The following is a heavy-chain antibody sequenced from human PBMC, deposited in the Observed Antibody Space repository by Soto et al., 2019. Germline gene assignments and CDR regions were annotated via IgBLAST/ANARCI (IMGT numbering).Heavy chain of an antibody. CDR1: GYTFSNYG. Sequence: ASVKVSCKAPGYTFSNYGITWVRQAPGQGLEWMGWISAYNGNTYYTQNLQDRVTMTTDTSTTTAYMELRSLRSDDTAVYYCARSSRGPVAVNLDYWGQGTLVTVSS. D-gene: IGHD3-10*01. CDR2: ISAYNGNT. CDR3: ARSSRGPVAVNLDY. V-gene: IGHV1-18*01. J-gene: IGHJ4*02.